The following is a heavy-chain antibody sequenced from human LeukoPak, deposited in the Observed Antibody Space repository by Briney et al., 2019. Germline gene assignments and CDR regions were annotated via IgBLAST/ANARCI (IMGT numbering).Heavy chain of an antibody. CDR2: IIPILGIA. Sequence: GASVKVSCKASGGTFSSYTISWVRQAPGQGLEWMGRIIPILGIANYAQKFQGRVTITADKSTSTAYMELSSLRSEDTAVYYCARYCRGGSCYSYFDYWGQGTLVTVSS. CDR1: GGTFSSYT. D-gene: IGHD2-15*01. V-gene: IGHV1-69*02. J-gene: IGHJ4*02. CDR3: ARYCRGGSCYSYFDY.